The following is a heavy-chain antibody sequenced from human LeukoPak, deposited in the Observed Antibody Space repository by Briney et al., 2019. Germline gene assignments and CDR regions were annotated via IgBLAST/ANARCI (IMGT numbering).Heavy chain of an antibody. D-gene: IGHD3-16*01. CDR2: IRRGSNGYTT. CDR3: ARDGGDAIYSAFDI. CDR1: GFIFSDYI. Sequence: SGGSLRLSCAASGFIFSDYILDWVRQAPGKGLEWVGRIRRGSNGYTTEYAASVKGRFIISRDDSKSSLYLTMNSLKTEDTAVYHCARDGGDAIYSAFDIWGQGTMVTVSS. V-gene: IGHV3-72*01. J-gene: IGHJ3*02.